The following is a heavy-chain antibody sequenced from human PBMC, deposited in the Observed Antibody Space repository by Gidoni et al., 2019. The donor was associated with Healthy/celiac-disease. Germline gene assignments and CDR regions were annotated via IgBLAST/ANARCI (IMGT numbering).Heavy chain of an antibody. J-gene: IGHJ4*02. D-gene: IGHD3-10*01. CDR3: ARTRMGYGSGSSYYFDY. CDR2: ISPGDSDT. CDR1: GYSFTCYW. Sequence: EVQLVQSGAEVKKCGESLNISRKGSGYSFTCYWIGWVRQMPGKGLVWMGIISPGDSDTRYSPSVQGEVTISADKSIGTAYLQWSSLKASDTAMYYWARTRMGYGSGSSYYFDYWGQGTLVTVSS. V-gene: IGHV5-51*01.